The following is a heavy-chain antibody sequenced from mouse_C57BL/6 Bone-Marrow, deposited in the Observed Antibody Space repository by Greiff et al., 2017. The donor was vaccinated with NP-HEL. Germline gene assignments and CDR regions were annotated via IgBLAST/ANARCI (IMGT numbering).Heavy chain of an antibody. J-gene: IGHJ2*01. CDR3: ARWGFDY. Sequence: EVHLVESGGGLVQPGGSLKLSCAASGFTFSDYYMYWVRQTPEKRLEWVAYISNGGGSTYYPETVKGRFTISRDNAKNTLYLQMSRLKSEDTAMYYCARWGFDYWGQGTTLTVSS. CDR2: ISNGGGST. CDR1: GFTFSDYY. V-gene: IGHV5-12*01.